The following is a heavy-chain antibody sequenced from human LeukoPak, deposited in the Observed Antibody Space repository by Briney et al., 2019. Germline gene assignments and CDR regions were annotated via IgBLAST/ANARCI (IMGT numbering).Heavy chain of an antibody. CDR2: ISSSGSTI. D-gene: IGHD5-12*01. CDR3: ASTGIIVATRHFDY. J-gene: IGHJ4*02. CDR1: GFTVISNY. Sequence: PGGSLRLSCAASGFTVISNYMYWVRQAPGKGLEWVSYISSSGSTIYYADSVKGRFTISRDNAKNSLYLQMNSLRAEDTAVYYCASTGIIVATRHFDYWGQGTLVTVSS. V-gene: IGHV3-48*03.